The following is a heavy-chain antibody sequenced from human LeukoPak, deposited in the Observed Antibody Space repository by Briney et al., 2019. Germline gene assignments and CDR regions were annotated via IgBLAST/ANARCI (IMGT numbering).Heavy chain of an antibody. Sequence: SQTLSLTCTVSGGSISSGSYYWSWIRQPAGKGLEWIGRIYTSGSTNYNPSLKSRVTISVDTSKNQFSLKLSSVTAADTAVYYCARGPPGICSSTSCYRYYYYMDVWGKGTTVTVSS. CDR3: ARGPPGICSSTSCYRYYYYMDV. D-gene: IGHD2-2*01. CDR2: IYTSGST. CDR1: GGSISSGSYY. J-gene: IGHJ6*03. V-gene: IGHV4-61*02.